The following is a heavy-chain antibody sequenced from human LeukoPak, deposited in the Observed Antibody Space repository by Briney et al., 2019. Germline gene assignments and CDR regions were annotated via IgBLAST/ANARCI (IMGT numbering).Heavy chain of an antibody. Sequence: PGGFLRLSCAASGFTFSSHAMSWVRQAPGKGLEWGSAISGSGGRAYYADSVKGRLTISRDNSKNTLYLQMNSLRAEDTAVYYCASNGIVATIDFDYWGQGTLVTVSS. V-gene: IGHV3-23*01. CDR1: GFTFSSHA. J-gene: IGHJ4*02. D-gene: IGHD5-12*01. CDR3: ASNGIVATIDFDY. CDR2: ISGSGGRA.